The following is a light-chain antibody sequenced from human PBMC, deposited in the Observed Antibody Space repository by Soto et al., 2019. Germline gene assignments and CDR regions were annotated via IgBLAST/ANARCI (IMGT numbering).Light chain of an antibody. J-gene: IGKJ2*01. CDR1: QSISPW. V-gene: IGKV1-5*03. CDR3: QHSNSGTL. Sequence: DIQMTQSPSTLSASVGDRVTITCRTSQSISPWLAWYQQKPGKAPKLLIHKASSLGSGVPSRFSGSGSGTEFTLSISSLQPDDFATYYCQHSNSGTLFGQGTKLEIK. CDR2: KAS.